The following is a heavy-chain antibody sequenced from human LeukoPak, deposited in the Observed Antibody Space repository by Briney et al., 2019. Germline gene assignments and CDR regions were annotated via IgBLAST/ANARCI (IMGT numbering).Heavy chain of an antibody. V-gene: IGHV3-74*01. Sequence: AGGSLRLSCAASGFIFSGYWMHWVRQAPGKRLVWVSRINSDGSSKTYADSVKGRFTISRDNAKNTVYLEMNSLRADDTAVYYCARGRVGGWYDYWGQGTLVTVSS. CDR3: ARGRVGGWYDY. CDR1: GFIFSGYW. D-gene: IGHD6-19*01. CDR2: INSDGSSK. J-gene: IGHJ4*02.